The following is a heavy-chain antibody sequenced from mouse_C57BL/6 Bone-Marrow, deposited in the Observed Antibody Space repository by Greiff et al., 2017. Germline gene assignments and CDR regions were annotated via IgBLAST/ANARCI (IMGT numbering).Heavy chain of an antibody. V-gene: IGHV1-81*01. D-gene: IGHD2-5*01. CDR2: IYPRSGNT. J-gene: IGHJ2*01. Sequence: QVQLQQSGAELARPGASVKLSCKASGYTFTSYGISWVKQRTGQGLEWIGEIYPRSGNTYYNEKFKGKATRTADKSSSTAYMELRSLTSEDSAVDFCAGGSYYSIGGFDDWGQGTTLTVSS. CDR3: AGGSYYSIGGFDD. CDR1: GYTFTSYG.